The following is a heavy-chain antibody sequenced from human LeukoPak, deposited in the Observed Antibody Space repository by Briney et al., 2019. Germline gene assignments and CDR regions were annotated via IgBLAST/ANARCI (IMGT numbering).Heavy chain of an antibody. CDR1: GGSFSGYY. CDR3: ARVPHYYFGYGYFDT. Sequence: KPSETLSLTCAVYGGSFSGYYWSWIRQPPGKGLEWIGEINHSGSTNYNPSLKSRVTISVDTSKNQFSLKLSSVTAADTAVYYCARVPHYYFGYGYFDTWGQGTRVTVSS. D-gene: IGHD3-10*01. V-gene: IGHV4-34*01. J-gene: IGHJ4*02. CDR2: INHSGST.